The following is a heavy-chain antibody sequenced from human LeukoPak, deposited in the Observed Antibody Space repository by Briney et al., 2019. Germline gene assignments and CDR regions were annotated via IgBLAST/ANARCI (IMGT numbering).Heavy chain of an antibody. J-gene: IGHJ6*03. CDR2: ISSNGGST. CDR3: ARDHGAGYMDV. V-gene: IGHV3-64*01. D-gene: IGHD6-19*01. Sequence: GGSLRLSCAASGFTFSSYAMHWVRQAPGKGLEYVSAISSNGGSTYYANSVKGRFTISRDNSKNTLYLQMGSLRAEDMAVYYCARDHGAGYMDVWGKGTTVTVSS. CDR1: GFTFSSYA.